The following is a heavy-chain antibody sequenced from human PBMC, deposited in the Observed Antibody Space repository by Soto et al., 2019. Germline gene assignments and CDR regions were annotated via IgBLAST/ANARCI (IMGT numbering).Heavy chain of an antibody. D-gene: IGHD1-7*01. J-gene: IGHJ6*02. V-gene: IGHV1-2*04. CDR1: GYTFTGHY. CDR2: INPKSGGT. CDR3: ARGELKGELQRDYDYGMDV. Sequence: QVQQVQSGAEVIQPGASVKVSCKASGYTFTGHYIHWVRQAPGQGLEWLGRINPKSGGTKNAQKFQAWVTMTRDTSITTAYMELSTLKSNDTAGYYCARGELKGELQRDYDYGMDVWGQGTTVTVS.